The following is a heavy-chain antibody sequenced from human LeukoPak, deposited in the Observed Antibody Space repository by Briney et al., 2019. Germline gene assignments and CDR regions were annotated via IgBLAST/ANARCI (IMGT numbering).Heavy chain of an antibody. CDR2: INTDGTNT. Sequence: GGSLRLSCAASGFTFSTYWMHWVRQAPGKGLAWVSRINTDGTNTIYADSVKGRFTISRDNAKNTLYLQMNSLRAEDTAMYYCARDFKDLGSWGQGTPVTVSS. D-gene: IGHD2-15*01. CDR1: GFTFSTYW. J-gene: IGHJ5*02. CDR3: ARDFKDLGS. V-gene: IGHV3-74*01.